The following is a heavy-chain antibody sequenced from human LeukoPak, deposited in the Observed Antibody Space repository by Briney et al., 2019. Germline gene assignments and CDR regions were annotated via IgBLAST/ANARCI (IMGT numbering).Heavy chain of an antibody. V-gene: IGHV4-4*08. CDR1: GGSISSYY. CDR2: IYTSGST. D-gene: IGHD3-3*01. Sequence: ASETLSLTYTVSGGSISSYYWSWIRQPPGKGLEWIGYIYTSGSTNYNPSLKSRVTISVDTSKNQFSLKLTSVTAADTAVYYCARDFWSGYFDYWGQGTLVTVSS. J-gene: IGHJ4*02. CDR3: ARDFWSGYFDY.